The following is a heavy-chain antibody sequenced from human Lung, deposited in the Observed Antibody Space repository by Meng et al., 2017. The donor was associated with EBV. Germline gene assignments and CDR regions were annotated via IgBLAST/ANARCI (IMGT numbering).Heavy chain of an antibody. V-gene: IGHV4-39*01. CDR3: ARPSIAVAGWDY. J-gene: IGHJ4*02. CDR2: IYYSGST. CDR1: GGSFSSSSYY. Sequence: QVALKEAGPGLVKPSGPLSLTCTVSGGSFSSSSYYWGWICQPPGKGLEWIGSIYYSGSTYYNPSLKSRVTISVDTSKNQFSLKLSSVTAADTAVYYCARPSIAVAGWDYWGQGTLVTVSS. D-gene: IGHD6-19*01.